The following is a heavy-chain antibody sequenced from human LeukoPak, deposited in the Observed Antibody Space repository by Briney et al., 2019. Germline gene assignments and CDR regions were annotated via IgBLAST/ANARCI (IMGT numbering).Heavy chain of an antibody. J-gene: IGHJ4*02. CDR1: GLAFSSYS. V-gene: IGHV3-30*04. CDR3: ARDFTPEWFDIH. CDR2: ISYDGSDE. Sequence: GGSLRLSCVASGLAFSSYSMQWVRQAPGKGLEWVGVISYDGSDEYYTDSVKGRFTISRDNSKNTVYLQMNSLRADDTAVYYCARDFTPEWFDIHWGQGTLVTVSS. D-gene: IGHD3-3*01.